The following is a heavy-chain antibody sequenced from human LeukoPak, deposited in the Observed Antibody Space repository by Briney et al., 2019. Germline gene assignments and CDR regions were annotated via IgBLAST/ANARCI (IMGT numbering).Heavy chain of an antibody. Sequence: SQTLSLTCAISGDSDSSNRAAWNWLRQSPSRGLEWLGRTYYSSKWYNDYGESVKSRVIINADTSKNQFSLHLRSVTPEDTGVYYCARDPVVVTISNWFDPWGQGTQVTVSS. V-gene: IGHV6-1*01. CDR2: TYYSSKWYN. D-gene: IGHD5-12*01. CDR1: GDSDSSNRAA. J-gene: IGHJ5*02. CDR3: ARDPVVVTISNWFDP.